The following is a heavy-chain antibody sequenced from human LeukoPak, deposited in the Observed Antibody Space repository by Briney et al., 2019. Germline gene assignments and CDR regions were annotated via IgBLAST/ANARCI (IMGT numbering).Heavy chain of an antibody. CDR3: ARDYWDYYDSSGYYPNYYYYYGMDV. J-gene: IGHJ6*02. V-gene: IGHV3-21*01. CDR2: ISISSSYI. D-gene: IGHD3-22*01. Sequence: PGGSLRLSCAASGFTFSSYSMNWVRQAPGKGLEWVSSISISSSYIYYADSVKGRFTISRDNAKNSLYLQMNSLRAEDTAVYYCARDYWDYYDSSGYYPNYYYYYGMDVWGQGTTVTVSS. CDR1: GFTFSSYS.